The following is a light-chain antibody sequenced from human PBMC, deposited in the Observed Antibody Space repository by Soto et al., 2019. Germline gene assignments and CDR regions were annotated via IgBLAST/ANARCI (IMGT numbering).Light chain of an antibody. J-gene: IGKJ5*01. V-gene: IGKV1-6*01. CDR2: KAS. CDR1: QGIRNK. Sequence: AIPMSLSPSSLSASVGDRGTITCGASQGIRNKLGWYQQKPGQAPKLLIYKASTLKSGVPSRFSGSGSGTEFTLTICSLQPEDFATYYCHQFVSLPITFGEGTRLEIK. CDR3: HQFVSLPIT.